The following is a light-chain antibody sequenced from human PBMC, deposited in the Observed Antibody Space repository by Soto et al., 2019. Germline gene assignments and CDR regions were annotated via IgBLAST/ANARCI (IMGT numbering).Light chain of an antibody. CDR1: QNVGSY. V-gene: IGKV3-20*01. J-gene: IGKJ1*01. Sequence: ETVLTQSPGTLSLSPGERATLCCRASQNVGSYLAWYRQKPVQAPSLLVYGASSRATGVPDRFSGSGSGTDFTLTISRLEPEDFALYFCQQYHNSPLTFGQGTKVEIK. CDR2: GAS. CDR3: QQYHNSPLT.